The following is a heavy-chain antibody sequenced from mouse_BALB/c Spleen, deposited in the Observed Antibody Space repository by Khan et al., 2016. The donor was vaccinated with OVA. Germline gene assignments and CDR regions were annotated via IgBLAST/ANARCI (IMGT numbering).Heavy chain of an antibody. D-gene: IGHD1-1*01. CDR2: IWGDGST. Sequence: QVQLKESGPGLVAPSQSLSITCTFSGFSLTSYGVSWVRQPQGKGLEWMGVIWGDGSTNYHSDLKSRLSISKDDSKSQVFLKLNSLQTDDTATYXCVSFCYGGSFYAIDYWGQGASVTVSS. CDR1: GFSLTSYG. J-gene: IGHJ4*01. CDR3: VSFCYGGSFYAIDY. V-gene: IGHV2-3*01.